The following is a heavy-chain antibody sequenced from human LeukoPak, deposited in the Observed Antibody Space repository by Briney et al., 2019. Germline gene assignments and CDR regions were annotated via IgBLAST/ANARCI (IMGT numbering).Heavy chain of an antibody. J-gene: IGHJ4*02. CDR1: GGSLSSGSYY. D-gene: IGHD2-2*02. V-gene: IGHV4-61*01. Sequence: PSETLSLTCTVSGGSLSSGSYYWRWIRQPPGTGLEWIGYIYYSGSTNYNPSLKSRVTISVDTSKNQFSLKLSSVTAADTAVYYCARVGYQLLYDYWGQGTLVTVSS. CDR3: ARVGYQLLYDY. CDR2: IYYSGST.